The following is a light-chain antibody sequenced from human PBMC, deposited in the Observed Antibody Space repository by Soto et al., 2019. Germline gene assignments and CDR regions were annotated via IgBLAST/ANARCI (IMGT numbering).Light chain of an antibody. J-gene: IGKJ2*01. CDR3: QQNYNTPPFT. CDR1: DTISTD. V-gene: IGKV1-39*01. CDR2: AAS. Sequence: DIQLTQSPSSLSASVGDRVTITCRASDTISTDLNWYQQKPGKAPKVLIYAASSLQSGVPSRFSGSGSGTDFTLTISSLQPEDFAVYYCQQNYNTPPFTFGQGTKLEI.